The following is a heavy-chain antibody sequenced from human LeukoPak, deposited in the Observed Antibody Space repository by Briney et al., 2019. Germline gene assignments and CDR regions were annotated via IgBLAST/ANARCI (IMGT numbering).Heavy chain of an antibody. CDR1: GFTFSSYA. CDR3: AKAKYCSGGSCYFDY. Sequence: GGSLRLSCAASGFTFSSYAMSWVRQAPGKGLEWVSAITGSGGSTYYADSVKGRFTISRDNSKNTLYLQMNSLRAEDTAVYYCAKAKYCSGGSCYFDYWGQGTLVTVSS. CDR2: ITGSGGST. J-gene: IGHJ4*02. V-gene: IGHV3-23*01. D-gene: IGHD2-15*01.